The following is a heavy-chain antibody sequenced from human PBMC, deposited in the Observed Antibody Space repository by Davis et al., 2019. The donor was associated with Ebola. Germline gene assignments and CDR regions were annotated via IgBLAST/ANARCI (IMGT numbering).Heavy chain of an antibody. Sequence: GESLKISCKGSVYVFTNYLIVCFLQLPVQCLEFIVFLLPYYSDATYSPSFQGQVTFSVDKSIRTAYLHWNSLKASDTATYYCARQGTTSWDSWGQGTLVTVSS. J-gene: IGHJ4*02. CDR3: ARQGTTSWDS. D-gene: IGHD2-2*01. CDR2: LLPYYSDA. V-gene: IGHV5-51*01. CDR1: VYVFTNYL.